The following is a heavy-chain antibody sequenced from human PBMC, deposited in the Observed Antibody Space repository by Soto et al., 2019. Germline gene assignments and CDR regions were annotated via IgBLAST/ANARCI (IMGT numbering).Heavy chain of an antibody. CDR3: AKGGYDYGDYEAYNWFDP. J-gene: IGHJ5*02. CDR2: ISGSGGST. Sequence: EVQLLESGGGLVQPGRSLRLSCEASGFTFSSYAMSWVRQAPGKGLEWVSAISGSGGSTYYADSVKGRFTISRDNSKNTLYLQMNSLRAEDTAVYYCAKGGYDYGDYEAYNWFDPWGQGTLVTVSS. D-gene: IGHD4-17*01. CDR1: GFTFSSYA. V-gene: IGHV3-23*01.